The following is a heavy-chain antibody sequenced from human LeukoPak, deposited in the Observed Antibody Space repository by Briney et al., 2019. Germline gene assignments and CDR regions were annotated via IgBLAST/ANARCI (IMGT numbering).Heavy chain of an antibody. CDR2: INPSDSST. Sequence: ASVKVSCKASGYSFTSYYMHWVRQAPGQGLEWMGIINPSDSSTSYAQKFQGRVTMTRDTSTSTVYMELSSLRSEDTAVYYCARVSREAGWFDPWGQGNLVTVSS. V-gene: IGHV1-46*01. CDR3: ARVSREAGWFDP. CDR1: GYSFTSYY. J-gene: IGHJ5*02.